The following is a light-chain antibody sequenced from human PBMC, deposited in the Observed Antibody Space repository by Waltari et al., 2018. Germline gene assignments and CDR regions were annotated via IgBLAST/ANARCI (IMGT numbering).Light chain of an antibody. Sequence: SYVVTQSPSVSVAPGETARITCGGANIGSKRGHWDQQRPGQAPVLVISYDSDRPSGIPERFSGSNSGNTATLTISWVEAEDEADYYCLVWHSTIDHQGVFGGGTKLTVL. J-gene: IGLJ2*01. V-gene: IGLV3-21*04. CDR1: NIGSKR. CDR2: YDS. CDR3: LVWHSTIDHQGV.